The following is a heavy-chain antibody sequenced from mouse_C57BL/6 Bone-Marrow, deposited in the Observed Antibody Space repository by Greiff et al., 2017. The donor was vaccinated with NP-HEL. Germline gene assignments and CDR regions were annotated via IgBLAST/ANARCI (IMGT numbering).Heavy chain of an antibody. CDR2: IWRGGST. Sequence: VMLVESGPGLVQPSQSLSITCTVSGFSLTSYGVHWVRQSPGKGLEWLGVIWRGGSTDYNVAFISRLSISKDNSKSKVFFKMNSMQADDTAIDYCARNEAQATFAYWGQGTLVTVSA. D-gene: IGHD3-2*02. CDR3: ARNEAQATFAY. J-gene: IGHJ3*01. V-gene: IGHV2-2*01. CDR1: GFSLTSYG.